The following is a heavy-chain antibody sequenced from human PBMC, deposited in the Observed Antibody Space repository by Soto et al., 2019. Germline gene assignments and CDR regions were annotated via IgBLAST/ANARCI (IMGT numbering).Heavy chain of an antibody. J-gene: IGHJ6*02. CDR2: INPNSGGT. D-gene: IGHD6-13*01. V-gene: IGHV1-2*02. CDR1: GYTFTGYY. CDR3: AREPGYSSSWYLPYYYYGMDV. Sequence: APVKVSCKASGYTFTGYYMHWVRQAPGQGLEWMGWINPNSGGTNYAQKFQGRVTMTRDTSTSTAYMELSRLRSDDTAVYYCAREPGYSSSWYLPYYYYGMDVWGQGTTVTVSS.